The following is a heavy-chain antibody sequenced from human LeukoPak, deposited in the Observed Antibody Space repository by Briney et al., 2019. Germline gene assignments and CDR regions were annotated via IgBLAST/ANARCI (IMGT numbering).Heavy chain of an antibody. V-gene: IGHV3-30*02. Sequence: PGGSLRLSCAASGLTFSSYGMHWIRQAPGKGLEWVAFIRYDGSNKYYADSVKGRFTISRDNSKNTLYLQMNSLRAEDTAVYYCAKSAVAGTMLYFDYWGQGTLVTVSS. CDR2: IRYDGSNK. J-gene: IGHJ4*02. CDR3: AKSAVAGTMLYFDY. D-gene: IGHD6-19*01. CDR1: GLTFSSYG.